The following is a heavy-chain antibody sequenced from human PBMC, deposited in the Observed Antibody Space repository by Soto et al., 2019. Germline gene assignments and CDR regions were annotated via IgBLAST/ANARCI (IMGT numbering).Heavy chain of an antibody. V-gene: IGHV1-18*01. Sequence: ASVKFSCKASGYTFTSYGISWVRQAPGQGLEWMGWISAYNGNTNYAQKLQGRVTMTTDTSTSTAYMELRNLRSDDTAVYYCARMIGSWSPDAFDIWGQGTMVTVSS. D-gene: IGHD6-13*01. CDR1: GYTFTSYG. CDR2: ISAYNGNT. J-gene: IGHJ3*02. CDR3: ARMIGSWSPDAFDI.